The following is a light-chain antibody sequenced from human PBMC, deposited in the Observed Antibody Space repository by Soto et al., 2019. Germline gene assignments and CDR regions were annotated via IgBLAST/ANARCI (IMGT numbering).Light chain of an antibody. CDR1: QSISIW. J-gene: IGKJ1*01. CDR2: KAS. Sequence: IQMTQSPSTLSASVGDRVTITCRASQSISIWLAWYQQKPGKAPKLLIHKASSLEGEVPSRFSGSGSGTEFTLTINSLQPDDSATYYCQQYNSDSTFGQGTKVEIK. V-gene: IGKV1-5*03. CDR3: QQYNSDST.